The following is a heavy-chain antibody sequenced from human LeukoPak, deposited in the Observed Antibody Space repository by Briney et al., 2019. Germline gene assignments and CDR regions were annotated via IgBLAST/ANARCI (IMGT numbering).Heavy chain of an antibody. CDR3: ARHVRGDILTGYDNFDY. CDR2: INHSGST. J-gene: IGHJ4*02. V-gene: IGHV4-34*01. D-gene: IGHD3-9*01. CDR1: GGSFSGYY. Sequence: SETLSLTCAVYGGSFSGYYWSWIRQPPGEGLEWIGEINHSGSTNYNPSLKSRVTISVDTSKNQFSLKLSSVTAADTAVYYCARHVRGDILTGYDNFDYWGQGTLVTVSS.